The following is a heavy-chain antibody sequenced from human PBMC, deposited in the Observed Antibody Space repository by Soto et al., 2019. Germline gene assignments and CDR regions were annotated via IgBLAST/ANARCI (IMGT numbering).Heavy chain of an antibody. CDR3: ARVGGSSPNYYYGMDV. D-gene: IGHD6-13*01. Sequence: EVQLVESGGGLVQPGGSLRLSWAASGLTFISNWMSWFRQAPGKGREGGANIKQDGSEKCYVDSVKGRFTISRDNAKNSLYLQMNSLRAEDTAVYYCARVGGSSPNYYYGMDVWGQGTTVTVSS. V-gene: IGHV3-7*01. CDR1: GLTFISNW. J-gene: IGHJ6*02. CDR2: IKQDGSEK.